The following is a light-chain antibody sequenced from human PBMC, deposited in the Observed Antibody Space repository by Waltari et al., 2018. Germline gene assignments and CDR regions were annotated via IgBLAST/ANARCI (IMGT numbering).Light chain of an antibody. CDR3: QQRSNWPMT. CDR2: DAT. CDR1: QGVSMY. Sequence: EVVLTQSPATLSLSPGDTATLSCRASQGVSMYLAWYQHRPGQGPRLLIYDATNRAIGIPARFGGSGSGTDFTLTISSLDPEDFAVYFCQQRSNWPMTFGGGTKVEIK. V-gene: IGKV3-11*01. J-gene: IGKJ4*01.